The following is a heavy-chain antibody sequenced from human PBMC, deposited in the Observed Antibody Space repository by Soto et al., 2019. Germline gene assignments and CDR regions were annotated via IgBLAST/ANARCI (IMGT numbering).Heavy chain of an antibody. CDR3: AINYYDSSGYLY. V-gene: IGHV1-46*01. D-gene: IGHD3-22*01. CDR2: IDPSGNGT. CDR1: GHTLINYY. Sequence: QVQLVQSGAEVKKPGASVKVSCKTSGHTLINYYMHWVRQAPGQGLDWLGKIDPSGNGTSYAERFQGSITLTSDTSTKTVYVELSSLRSEDTAIYYCAINYYDSSGYLYWGQGTLVTVSS. J-gene: IGHJ4*02.